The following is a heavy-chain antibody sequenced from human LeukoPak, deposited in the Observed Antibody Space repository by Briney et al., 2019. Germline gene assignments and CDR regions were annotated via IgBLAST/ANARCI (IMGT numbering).Heavy chain of an antibody. D-gene: IGHD3-10*02. CDR3: AELGITMIGGV. CDR1: GFTFSSFT. CDR2: ISSSGSTI. V-gene: IGHV3-48*04. J-gene: IGHJ6*04. Sequence: GRSLRLSCGVSGFTFSSFTMHWVRQAPGKGLEWVSYISSSGSTIYYADSVKGRFTISRDNAKNSLYLQMNSLRAEDTAVYYCAELGITMIGGVWGKGTTVTISS.